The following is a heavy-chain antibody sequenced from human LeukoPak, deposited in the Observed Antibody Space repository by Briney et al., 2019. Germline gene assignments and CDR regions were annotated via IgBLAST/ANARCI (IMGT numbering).Heavy chain of an antibody. V-gene: IGHV3-23*01. CDR2: ISISGGDT. CDR3: AKEEVPNDY. J-gene: IGHJ4*02. Sequence: PGGSLRLSCAVSGFTFSNSAMSWVRQAPGKGLEWVSGISISGGDTYYAASVTGRFTISRDNSKNTLYLQMDSLRAEDTAVYYCAKEEVPNDYWGQGTLVTVSS. CDR1: GFTFSNSA. D-gene: IGHD1-1*01.